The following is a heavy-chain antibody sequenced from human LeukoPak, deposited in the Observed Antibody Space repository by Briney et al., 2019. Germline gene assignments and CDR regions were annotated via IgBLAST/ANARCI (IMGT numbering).Heavy chain of an antibody. V-gene: IGHV3-11*06. CDR3: ARDHNYAFDN. Sequence: GGSLRLSCAASGFPFIEYSMNWVRQAPGKGLEWMSYIWISSGNTKYADSVKGRFTDSGDNARNSLYLQMNSLRVEDTAVNYCARDHNYAFDNWGQGALVTVSS. J-gene: IGHJ4*02. CDR1: GFPFIEYS. D-gene: IGHD1-1*01. CDR2: IWISSGNT.